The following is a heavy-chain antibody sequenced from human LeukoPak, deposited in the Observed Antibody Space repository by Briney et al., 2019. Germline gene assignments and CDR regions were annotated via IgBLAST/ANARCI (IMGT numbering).Heavy chain of an antibody. J-gene: IGHJ4*02. D-gene: IGHD6-13*01. CDR3: ARGRYSSTWANFDY. Sequence: GGSLRLSYAASGFKFDDYGMSWVRQAPGKGLEWVSGINWNGGRTGYADSVKGRFTISRDNAKNSLYLQMNSLRAEDTALYLCARGRYSSTWANFDYWGQGTLVTVSS. CDR2: INWNGGRT. CDR1: GFKFDDYG. V-gene: IGHV3-20*01.